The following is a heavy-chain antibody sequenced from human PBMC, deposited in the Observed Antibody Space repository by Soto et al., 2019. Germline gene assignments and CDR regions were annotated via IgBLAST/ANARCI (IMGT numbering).Heavy chain of an antibody. CDR1: GGSIRSYY. CDR2: IYYSGST. CDR3: ARQGGWFDP. D-gene: IGHD1-26*01. Sequence: QVQLQESGPGLVKPSETLSLTCTVSGGSIRSYYWSWIRQPPGKGLEWIGSIYYSGSTNYKPSLKSRVPISVATSKNQFSLKLNSVTAADTAVYYCARQGGWFDPWGQGTLVTVSS. V-gene: IGHV4-59*08. J-gene: IGHJ5*02.